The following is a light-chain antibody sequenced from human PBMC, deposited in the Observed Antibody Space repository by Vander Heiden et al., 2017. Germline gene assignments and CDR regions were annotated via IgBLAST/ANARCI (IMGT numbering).Light chain of an antibody. CDR2: DAS. J-gene: IGKJ2*01. CDR3: QQYDNSMFT. Sequence: EVVLTRSPDTLSLSPGDRATLSCRASQRVNSSYLAWYQQKPGQAARVLIYDASIRAAGVPDRVSGSGSGTDFTLTISSLEPEDFGVYYCQQYDNSMFTFGQGTNLEIK. CDR1: QRVNSSY. V-gene: IGKV3-20*01.